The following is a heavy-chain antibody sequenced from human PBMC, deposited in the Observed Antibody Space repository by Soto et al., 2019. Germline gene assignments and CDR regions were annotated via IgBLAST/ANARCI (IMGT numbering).Heavy chain of an antibody. J-gene: IGHJ4*02. D-gene: IGHD2-21*01. Sequence: QVQVVQSGAEVKKPESSVKVSCKPSGGTFNTYTVNWVRLAPGHGLEWMGRFIPILDMANYAQKFQDRVTITPARSTFTAYMELNSLTSDDTAVYYCAITYCRDNSCPRDFDFWGPGTRVTVSS. CDR1: GGTFNTYT. CDR2: FIPILDMA. CDR3: AITYCRDNSCPRDFDF. V-gene: IGHV1-69*02.